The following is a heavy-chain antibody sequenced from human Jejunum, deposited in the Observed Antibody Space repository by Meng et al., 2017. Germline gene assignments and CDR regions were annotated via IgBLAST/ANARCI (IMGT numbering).Heavy chain of an antibody. CDR1: GGSISTNSYW. CDR3: ARRGIATAVVLFDP. V-gene: IGHV4-39*01. J-gene: IGHJ5*02. CDR2: INYRGNT. D-gene: IGHD6-13*01. Sequence: QVQMQESGPGLVKPSETLSLSCSVSGGSISTNSYWWAWIRQPPGKGLEWIGTINYRGNTYYSPSLKSRVTISVDTSKNQFSLKLNSVTAADTALYYCARRGIATAVVLFDPWGQGTLVTVSS.